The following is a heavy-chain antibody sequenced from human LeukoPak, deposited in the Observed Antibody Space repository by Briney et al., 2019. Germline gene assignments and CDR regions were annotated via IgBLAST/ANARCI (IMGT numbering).Heavy chain of an antibody. V-gene: IGHV4-61*02. D-gene: IGHD6-6*01. Sequence: SETLSLTCTVSGGSISSGSYYWRWLRQPAGTGRDWFGRIYTSGSTNYNPSLTSRVTVSVDTSKNQFSLKLSSVSAADTAVYYGARGLARSYYYYYMDVWGKGTTVTVSS. CDR2: IYTSGST. CDR3: ARGLARSYYYYYMDV. J-gene: IGHJ6*03. CDR1: GGSISSGSYY.